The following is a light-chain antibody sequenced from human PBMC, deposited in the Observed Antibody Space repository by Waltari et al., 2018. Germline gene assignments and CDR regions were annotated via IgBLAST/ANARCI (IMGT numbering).Light chain of an antibody. Sequence: QSALTQPASVSGSPGQSITISCTGTSDDGGSYNLVSWYQQHLGKAPKFIIYEGSKRPSGVSSRFSGSQSGNTASLTISGLQAEDEADYHCCSYARGRTSMIFGGGTKLTVL. CDR1: SDDGGSYNL. J-gene: IGLJ2*01. CDR3: CSYARGRTSMI. V-gene: IGLV2-23*01. CDR2: EGS.